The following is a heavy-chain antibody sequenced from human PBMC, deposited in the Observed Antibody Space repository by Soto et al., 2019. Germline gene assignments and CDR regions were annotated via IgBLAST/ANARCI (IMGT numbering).Heavy chain of an antibody. CDR3: AIRDYEDSTGHCSDTFDL. CDR2: ISAYNGNT. CDR1: GYTFTSYG. J-gene: IGHJ3*01. V-gene: IGHV1-18*04. Sequence: ASVKVSCKASGYTFTSYGISWARQAPGQGLEWMGWISAYNGNTNYAQKLQGRVTMTTDTSTSTAYMELRSLRSDDTAVYYCAIRDYEDSTGHCSDTFDLWGQGTMLSVSS. D-gene: IGHD3-22*01.